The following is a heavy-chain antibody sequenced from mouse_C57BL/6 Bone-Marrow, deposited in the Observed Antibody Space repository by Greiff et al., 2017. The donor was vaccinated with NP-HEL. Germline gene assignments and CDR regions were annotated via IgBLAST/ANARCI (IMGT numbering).Heavy chain of an antibody. CDR3: ARDYYGSSWYFDV. J-gene: IGHJ1*03. D-gene: IGHD1-1*01. CDR1: GYTFTDYY. CDR2: INPNNGGA. Sequence: EVKLQQSGPELVKPGASVKISCKASGYTFTDYYMNWVKQSHGKSLEWIGDINPNNGGASYNQKFKGKAALIVDKSSSTAYMELRSLTSEDSAVYYCARDYYGSSWYFDVWGTGTTVTVSS. V-gene: IGHV1-26*01.